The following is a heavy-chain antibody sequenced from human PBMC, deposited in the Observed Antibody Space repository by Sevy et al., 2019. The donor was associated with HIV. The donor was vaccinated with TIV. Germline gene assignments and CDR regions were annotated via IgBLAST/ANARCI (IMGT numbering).Heavy chain of an antibody. CDR3: AKDVVGGYYDSSGYSDH. V-gene: IGHV3-23*01. CDR2: INSGGGST. D-gene: IGHD3-22*01. Sequence: GGSLRLSCAASGFTFTEFVMSWVRQAPGKGLEWVSTINSGGGSTYYADSVKGRFTISRDNSQNTLDLQMNSLRAEHTAVYYCAKDVVGGYYDSSGYSDHWGQGTLVTVSS. J-gene: IGHJ4*02. CDR1: GFTFTEFV.